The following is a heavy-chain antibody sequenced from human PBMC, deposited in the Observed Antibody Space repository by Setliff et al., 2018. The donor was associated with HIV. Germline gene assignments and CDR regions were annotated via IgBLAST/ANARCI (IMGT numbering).Heavy chain of an antibody. V-gene: IGHV1-3*03. D-gene: IGHD3-3*01. Sequence: ASVKVSCKASGYTFTSYAIHWMRQAPGQRLEWMGWINAGNGNTQFSQEFQGRVTITRDTSASTAYMELSSLRSEDMAVYYCARGIYDFWTGHAAYWGPGTLVTVSS. CDR3: ARGIYDFWTGHAAY. J-gene: IGHJ4*02. CDR1: GYTFTSYA. CDR2: INAGNGNT.